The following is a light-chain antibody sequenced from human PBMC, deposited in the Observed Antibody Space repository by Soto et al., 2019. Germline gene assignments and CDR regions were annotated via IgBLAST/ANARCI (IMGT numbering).Light chain of an antibody. Sequence: EILLTQSPGTLSLSRGERATLSCRASQSVSGNFLAWYQEKAGQAPRLLIYGASTRPTGIPDRFSGSGSGTEFTLTISSLEPEDFAVYYCHLRSNWPTFGAGTKVDIK. V-gene: IGKV3D-20*02. J-gene: IGKJ4*01. CDR3: HLRSNWPT. CDR2: GAS. CDR1: QSVSGNF.